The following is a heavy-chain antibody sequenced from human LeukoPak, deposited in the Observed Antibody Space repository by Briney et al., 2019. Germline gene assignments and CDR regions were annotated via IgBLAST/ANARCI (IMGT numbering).Heavy chain of an antibody. CDR2: IYYSGST. CDR1: GGSISTSSYY. J-gene: IGHJ4*02. D-gene: IGHD2-21*02. V-gene: IGHV4-39*01. Sequence: SETLSLTCTVSGGSISTSSYYWGWIRQPPGKGLEWIGSIYYSGSTYYNPSLKSRVTTSVDTSKNQFSLRLSSVTAADTAVYHCARRSSDSHNYFDYWGQGTLVTVSS. CDR3: ARRSSDSHNYFDY.